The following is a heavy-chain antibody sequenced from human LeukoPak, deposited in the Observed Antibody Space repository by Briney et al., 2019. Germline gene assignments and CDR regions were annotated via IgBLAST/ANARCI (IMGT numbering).Heavy chain of an antibody. V-gene: IGHV3-23*01. J-gene: IGHJ6*03. CDR1: GFTFSSYA. D-gene: IGHD6-13*01. CDR2: IRGSGGST. Sequence: GGSLRLSCAASGFTFSSYAMSWVRQAPGKGLEWVSAIRGSGGSTYYADSVKGRFTISRDNSKNTLYLQMNSLRAEDTAIYYCARGAAGTSLYYYMDVWGKGTTVTISS. CDR3: ARGAAGTSLYYYMDV.